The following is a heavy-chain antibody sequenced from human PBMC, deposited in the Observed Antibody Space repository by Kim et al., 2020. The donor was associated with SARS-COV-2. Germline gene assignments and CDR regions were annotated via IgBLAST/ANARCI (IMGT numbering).Heavy chain of an antibody. Sequence: GGSLRLSCAASGFTFSSYWMSWVRQAPGKGLEWVANIKQDGSEKYYVDSVKGRFTISRDNAKNSLYLQMNSLRAEDTAVYYCARVRIAAAASYFDLWGRGTLVTVSS. V-gene: IGHV3-7*03. CDR2: IKQDGSEK. D-gene: IGHD6-13*01. CDR3: ARVRIAAAASYFDL. J-gene: IGHJ2*01. CDR1: GFTFSSYW.